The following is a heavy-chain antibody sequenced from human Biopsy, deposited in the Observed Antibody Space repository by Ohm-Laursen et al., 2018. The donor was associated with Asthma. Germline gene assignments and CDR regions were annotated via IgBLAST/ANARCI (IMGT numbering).Heavy chain of an antibody. V-gene: IGHV1-24*01. J-gene: IGHJ4*02. CDR2: HDHEEGGT. CDR1: GYSLTDLS. D-gene: IGHD4-17*01. Sequence: GASVKVSCNISGYSLTDLSMHWVRQAPGQGLEWMGGHDHEEGGTANARRFQGRVTMTEDTSTDTAYMELSSLSSDDTAVYYCASDFPKDYVRYNFQFWGQGTLVTVSS. CDR3: ASDFPKDYVRYNFQF.